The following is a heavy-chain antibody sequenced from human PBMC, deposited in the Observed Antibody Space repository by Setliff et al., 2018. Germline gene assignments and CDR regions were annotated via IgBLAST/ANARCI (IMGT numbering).Heavy chain of an antibody. V-gene: IGHV4-38-2*01. CDR3: ARQPTGTYQWTFDS. Sequence: PSETLSLTCAVSDYSITNNYYWGWIRQAPGKGLEWIGTAHQSGTTFYNPSLKGRVTMSVDTSKSQFSLKLNSVTATDTAVHYCARQPTGTYQWTFDSWGQGTLVTVSS. J-gene: IGHJ4*02. CDR1: DYSITNNYY. CDR2: AHQSGTT. D-gene: IGHD1-26*01.